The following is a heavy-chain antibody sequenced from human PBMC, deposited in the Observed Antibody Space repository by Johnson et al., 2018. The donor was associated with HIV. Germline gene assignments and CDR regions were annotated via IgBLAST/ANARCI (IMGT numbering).Heavy chain of an antibody. V-gene: IGHV3-30*04. D-gene: IGHD6-19*01. Sequence: VQLLESGGGVVQPGRSLRLSCAASGFTFSSYAMHWVRQAPGKGLEWVAVISYDGSNKYYADSVKGRFTISRDNSKNTLYLQMNSLRAEDTAVYYCARDREYGLAWGWALDIWGQGTMVTVSS. CDR3: ARDREYGLAWGWALDI. J-gene: IGHJ3*02. CDR1: GFTFSSYA. CDR2: ISYDGSNK.